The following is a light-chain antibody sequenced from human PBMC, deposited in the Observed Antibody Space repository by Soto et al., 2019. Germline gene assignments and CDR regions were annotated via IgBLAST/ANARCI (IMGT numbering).Light chain of an antibody. J-gene: IGLJ1*01. CDR2: EGI. CDR1: SSTVGGFNV. V-gene: IGLV2-23*01. CDR3: CSYVGATTYV. Sequence: QSALAQPASVSGSPGQSITISCTGTSSTVGGFNVVSWYQQHPGKAPKVIIYEGIKRPSGVSNRFSGSNSGSTASLTISGLHAEDEADYSCCSYVGATTYVFGTGTTLTVL.